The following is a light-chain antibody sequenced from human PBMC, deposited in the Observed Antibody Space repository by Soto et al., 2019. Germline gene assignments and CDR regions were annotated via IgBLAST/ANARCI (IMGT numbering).Light chain of an antibody. J-gene: IGKJ1*01. CDR1: QSLLHSNGYNY. V-gene: IGKV2-28*01. Sequence: DIVVTQSPLSLPVTPGEPASISCRSSQSLLHSNGYNYLDWYLQKPGQSPQLLIYLGSLRSSGVPDRFSGSGSGTDFTLKIRRVEAEDVGVYYCMQGLQIPRTFGQGTKVDI. CDR2: LGS. CDR3: MQGLQIPRT.